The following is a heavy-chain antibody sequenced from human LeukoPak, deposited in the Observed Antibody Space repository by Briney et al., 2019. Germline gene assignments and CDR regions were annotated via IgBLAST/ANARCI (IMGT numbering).Heavy chain of an antibody. CDR1: GFTFSSYE. V-gene: IGHV3-48*01. Sequence: GGSLRLSCAASGFTFSSYEMNWVRQAPGKGLEWVSYISSSSSTIYYADSVKGRFTISRDNAKNSLYLQMNSLRAEDTAVYYCARGRRDYYGSGSYFPYYYYYYMDVWGKGTTVTVSS. J-gene: IGHJ6*03. CDR3: ARGRRDYYGSGSYFPYYYYYYMDV. CDR2: ISSSSSTI. D-gene: IGHD3-10*01.